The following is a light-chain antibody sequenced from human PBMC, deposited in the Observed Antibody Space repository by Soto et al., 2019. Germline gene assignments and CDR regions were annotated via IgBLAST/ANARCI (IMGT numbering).Light chain of an antibody. Sequence: EIVMTQSPATLSVSPGERATLSCRASQSVSTYLAWYQQKPGQAPRLLIYSASTRATGIPARFSVGGSGTEFTLTISSMQSENFAVYICQQYNDWPPRWTFGQGTKVEIK. CDR1: QSVSTY. J-gene: IGKJ1*01. CDR3: QQYNDWPPRWT. CDR2: SAS. V-gene: IGKV3-15*01.